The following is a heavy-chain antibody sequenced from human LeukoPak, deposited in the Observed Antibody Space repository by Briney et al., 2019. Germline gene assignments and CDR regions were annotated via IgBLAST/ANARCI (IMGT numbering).Heavy chain of an antibody. CDR2: IYHSGST. CDR1: GGSISSSNW. CDR3: ARARAAAGNPPAY. D-gene: IGHD6-13*01. V-gene: IGHV4-4*02. Sequence: SGTLSLTRAVSGGSISSSNWWSWVRQPPGKGLEWIGEIYHSGSTNYNPSLKSRVTISVDKSKNQFSLKLSSVTAADTAVYYCARARAAAGNPPAYWGQGTLVTVSS. J-gene: IGHJ4*02.